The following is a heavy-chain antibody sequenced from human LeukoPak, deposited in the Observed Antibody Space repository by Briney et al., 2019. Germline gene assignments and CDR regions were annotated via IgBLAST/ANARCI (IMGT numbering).Heavy chain of an antibody. V-gene: IGHV3-30*14. CDR1: GFTFSSYA. J-gene: IGHJ3*02. CDR2: ISYDGSNK. CDR3: ARDGDKSGAFDI. Sequence: PGGSLRLSCAASGFTFSSYAMHWVRQAPGKGLEWVAVISYDGSNKYYADSVKGRFTISRDNSKNTLYLQMNSLRAEDTAVYYCARDGDKSGAFDIWGQGTMVTVSS. D-gene: IGHD3-10*01.